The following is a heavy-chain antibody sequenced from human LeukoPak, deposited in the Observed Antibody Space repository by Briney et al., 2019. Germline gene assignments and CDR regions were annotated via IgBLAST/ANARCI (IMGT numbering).Heavy chain of an antibody. Sequence: GSLRLSCAASGFTFSSYGMHWVRQAPGKGLEWVAVISYDGSNKYYADSVKGRFTISRDNSKNTLYLQMNSLRAEDTAVYYCANPQTIVGPPFFDYWGQGTLVTVSS. D-gene: IGHD1-26*01. V-gene: IGHV3-30*18. J-gene: IGHJ4*02. CDR1: GFTFSSYG. CDR3: ANPQTIVGPPFFDY. CDR2: ISYDGSNK.